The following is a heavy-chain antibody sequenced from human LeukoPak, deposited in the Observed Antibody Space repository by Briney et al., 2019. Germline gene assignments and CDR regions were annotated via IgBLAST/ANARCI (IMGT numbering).Heavy chain of an antibody. J-gene: IGHJ4*02. V-gene: IGHV4-38-2*02. CDR1: GYSISSGYY. Sequence: PSETLSLTCIVSGYSISSGYYWGWIRQPPGKGLEWIGSFYDSGSTYYNPSLKSRVTISVDTSKNQFSLKLSSVTAADTAVYYCARELGIAARPFDYWGQGTLVTVSS. CDR2: FYDSGST. D-gene: IGHD6-6*01. CDR3: ARELGIAARPFDY.